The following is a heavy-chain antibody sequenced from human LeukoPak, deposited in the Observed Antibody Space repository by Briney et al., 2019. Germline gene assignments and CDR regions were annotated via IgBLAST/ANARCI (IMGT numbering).Heavy chain of an antibody. CDR3: AGQKTSYYYGSGSYYSRFDP. Sequence: PSETLSLTCTVSGGSISSGSYYWGWIRQPPGKGLEWIGSIYYSGSTYYNPSLKSRVTISVDTSKNQFSLKLTSVTAADTAVYYCAGQKTSYYYGSGSYYSRFDPWGQGTLVTVSS. V-gene: IGHV4-39*01. J-gene: IGHJ5*02. D-gene: IGHD3-10*01. CDR2: IYYSGST. CDR1: GGSISSGSYY.